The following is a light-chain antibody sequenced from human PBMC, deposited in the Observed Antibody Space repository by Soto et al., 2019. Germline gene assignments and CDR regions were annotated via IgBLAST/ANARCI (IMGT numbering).Light chain of an antibody. Sequence: QSVLTQSPSASASLGASVKLTCTLSSAYSSYAIAWHRQQPEKGPRYLMKLNSDGSHNRGDGIPDRFSGSSSGTERYLTISSLQSEDEADYYCQTLGPDIVIFGGGTKVTVL. J-gene: IGLJ2*01. V-gene: IGLV4-69*01. CDR1: SAYSSYA. CDR2: LNSDGSH. CDR3: QTLGPDIVI.